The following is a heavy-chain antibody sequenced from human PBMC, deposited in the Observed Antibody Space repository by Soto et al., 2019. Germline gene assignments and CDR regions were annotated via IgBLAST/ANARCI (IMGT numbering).Heavy chain of an antibody. J-gene: IGHJ4*02. CDR2: IYYSGST. V-gene: IGHV4-39*01. D-gene: IGHD3-22*01. Sequence: SQLLSLTCTVSGGSIRNLSYYWGWIRQPPGKGLEWIGSIYYSGSTYYNPSLKSRVTISVDTSKNQFSLKLSSVTAADTAVYYCASQSPPPYYYDSSGPDYWGQGTLVTVSS. CDR1: GGSIRNLSYY. CDR3: ASQSPPPYYYDSSGPDY.